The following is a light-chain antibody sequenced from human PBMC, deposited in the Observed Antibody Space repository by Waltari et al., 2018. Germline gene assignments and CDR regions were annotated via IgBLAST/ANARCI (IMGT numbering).Light chain of an antibody. Sequence: SYELTQPPSMSVSPGQTASITCSGHKLGDKYVSWYQQKPGQSPLLVIYQDNKRPSGITERFSGSNSANTATLTISGTQAMDEADYYCQAWDIDIVVFGGGTKLTVL. CDR2: QDN. CDR1: KLGDKY. V-gene: IGLV3-1*01. CDR3: QAWDIDIVV. J-gene: IGLJ2*01.